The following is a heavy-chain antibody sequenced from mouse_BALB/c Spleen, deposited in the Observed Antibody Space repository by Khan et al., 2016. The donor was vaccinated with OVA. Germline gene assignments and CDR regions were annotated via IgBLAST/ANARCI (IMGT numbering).Heavy chain of an antibody. Sequence: EVQLQESGAGLVKPSQSLSLSCTATGYSFTSYYVCCLIRQPAGNILGLVGFITSTGCTSSNPSLKSRFTITRDTSKNHFFLQLRSVTSEDTATYYCARSVYDGYGDALDYWGQGTSVTVSA. CDR1: GYSFTSYYV. V-gene: IGHV3-2*02. D-gene: IGHD2-2*01. J-gene: IGHJ4*01. CDR2: ITSTGCT. CDR3: ARSVYDGYGDALDY.